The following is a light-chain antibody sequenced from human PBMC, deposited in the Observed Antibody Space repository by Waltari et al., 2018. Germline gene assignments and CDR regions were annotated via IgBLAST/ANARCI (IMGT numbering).Light chain of an antibody. CDR2: AVS. Sequence: QSALTQPASVSGSPGQSITLSCTGPSSAVGHYNRVSRYQQHPGKAPKLMIYAVSKRPSGVSDRFSGSKSGDMASLTISGLQPEDEAEYFCSSYAGSSKGVFGGGTKVTVL. V-gene: IGLV2-23*02. CDR1: SSAVGHYNR. CDR3: SSYAGSSKGV. J-gene: IGLJ2*01.